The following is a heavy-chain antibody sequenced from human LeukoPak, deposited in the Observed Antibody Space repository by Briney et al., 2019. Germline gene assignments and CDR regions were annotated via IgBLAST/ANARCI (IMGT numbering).Heavy chain of an antibody. CDR2: ISSSSSYI. CDR3: ARLMAAAGFDY. CDR1: GFTFSSYS. V-gene: IGHV3-21*01. D-gene: IGHD6-13*01. Sequence: GGSLRLSCAASGFTFSSYSMNWVRQAPGKGLEWVSSISSSSSYIYYADSVKGRFTISRDNAKNSLYLQMNSLRAEDTAVYYCARLMAAAGFDYWGQGTLATVSP. J-gene: IGHJ4*02.